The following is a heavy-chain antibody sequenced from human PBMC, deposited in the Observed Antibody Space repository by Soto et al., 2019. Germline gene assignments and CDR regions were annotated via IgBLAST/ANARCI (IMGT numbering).Heavy chain of an antibody. CDR1: GYTFTSYA. Sequence: QVQLVQSGAEVKKPGASVKVSCKASGYTFTSYAMHWVRQAPGQRLEWMGWINAGNGNTKYSQKFQGRVTITRDTSASTAYMELSSLRSEDTAVYYCARSMRRLLGYVGDYTGLGYWGQGTLVTVSS. J-gene: IGHJ4*02. D-gene: IGHD4-17*01. V-gene: IGHV1-3*01. CDR3: ARSMRRLLGYVGDYTGLGY. CDR2: INAGNGNT.